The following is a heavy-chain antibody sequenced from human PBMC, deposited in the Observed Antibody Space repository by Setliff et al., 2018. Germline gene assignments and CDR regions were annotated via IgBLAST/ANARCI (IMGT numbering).Heavy chain of an antibody. V-gene: IGHV4-4*02. CDR2: IYHNGIT. J-gene: IGHJ5*02. CDR1: GVSISTSNW. D-gene: IGHD3-10*01. Sequence: SETLSLTCAVSGVSISTSNWWSWVRQPPGKGLEWIGEIYHNGITNYNPSLKSRVSISVDKSKNQFSLKLSSVTAADTAVYYCARHHRGVIISWFDPWGQGTLVTVSS. CDR3: ARHHRGVIISWFDP.